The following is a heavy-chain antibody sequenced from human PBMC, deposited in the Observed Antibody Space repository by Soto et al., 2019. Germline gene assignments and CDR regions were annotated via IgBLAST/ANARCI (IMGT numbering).Heavy chain of an antibody. Sequence: ASVKVSCKASGYTFTSYAMRWVRQAPGQRLEWMGWINAGNGNTKYSQKFQGRVTITRDTSASTAYMEVSSLRSEDTAVYYCARGDYYDIHDYWGQGTLVTVSS. J-gene: IGHJ4*02. CDR2: INAGNGNT. CDR1: GYTFTSYA. D-gene: IGHD3-22*01. CDR3: ARGDYYDIHDY. V-gene: IGHV1-3*01.